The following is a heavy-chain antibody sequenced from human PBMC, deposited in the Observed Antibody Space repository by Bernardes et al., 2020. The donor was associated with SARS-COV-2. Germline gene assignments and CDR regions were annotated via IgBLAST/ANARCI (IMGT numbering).Heavy chain of an antibody. J-gene: IGHJ4*02. CDR1: GFPFSSYA. V-gene: IGHV3-23*01. Sequence: GGCLSLSCAASGFPFSSYAMGWVRQSPGKGLDWVSTISGSGGRTYYADSVKGRFTISRDNSKNTLILQMNSLRVDDTATYYCAIPGGDWGQGTLVTVSS. CDR2: ISGSGGRT. CDR3: AIPGGD. D-gene: IGHD3-16*01.